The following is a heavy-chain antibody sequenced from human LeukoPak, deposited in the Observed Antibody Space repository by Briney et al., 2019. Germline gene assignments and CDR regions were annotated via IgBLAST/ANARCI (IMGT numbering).Heavy chain of an antibody. D-gene: IGHD4-23*01. CDR2: INPNSGGT. CDR1: GYTFTGYY. V-gene: IGHV1-2*02. Sequence: GASVKVSCKASGYTFTGYYMHWVRQAPGQGLEWMGWINPNSGGTNYAQKFQGRVTMTRDTSISTAYMELSRLRSDDTAVYYCARVGDYGGTPPFDYWGQGTLVTVPS. CDR3: ARVGDYGGTPPFDY. J-gene: IGHJ4*02.